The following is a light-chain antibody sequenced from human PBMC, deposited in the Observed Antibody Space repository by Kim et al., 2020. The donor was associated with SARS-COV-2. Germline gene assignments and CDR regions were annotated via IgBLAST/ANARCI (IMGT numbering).Light chain of an antibody. V-gene: IGLV3-27*01. CDR1: VLANKF. Sequence: SYELTQQSSVSVSPGQTARITCAGEVLANKFARGFQQKSGQAPVVGIYKDTERPSEITERFSGSSSWTTVTLTISGLRFEDEAYYYCYSAADNSVSFGGGTQLTVL. CDR3: YSAADNSVS. CDR2: KDT. J-gene: IGLJ2*01.